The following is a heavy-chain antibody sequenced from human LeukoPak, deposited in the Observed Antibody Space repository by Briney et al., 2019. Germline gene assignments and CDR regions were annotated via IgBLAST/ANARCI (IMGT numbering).Heavy chain of an antibody. CDR2: MNPGSGNT. D-gene: IGHD3/OR15-3a*01. Sequence: ASVKVSCKASGYTFTNFDFNWVRQAAGQGLEWMGWMNPGSGNTGYAQKFQGRVTITKNTSISTAYMELNSLRSDDTAVYYCARGPKWTGDFYYFDYWGQGTLVTVST. CDR1: GYTFTNFD. V-gene: IGHV1-8*03. CDR3: ARGPKWTGDFYYFDY. J-gene: IGHJ4*02.